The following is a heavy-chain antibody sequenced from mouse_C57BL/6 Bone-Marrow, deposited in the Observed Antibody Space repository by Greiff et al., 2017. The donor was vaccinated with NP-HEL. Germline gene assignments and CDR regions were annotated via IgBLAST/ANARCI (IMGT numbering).Heavy chain of an antibody. CDR2: IDPSDSYT. V-gene: IGHV1-59*01. Sequence: QVQLKQPGAELVRPGTSVKLSCKASGYTFTSYWMHWVKQRPGQGLEWIGVIDPSDSYTNYNQKFKGKATLTVDTSSSTAYMQLSSLTSEDSAVYYCARLRSYGSSYLYYAMDYWGTGTSVTVSS. D-gene: IGHD1-1*01. CDR1: GYTFTSYW. CDR3: ARLRSYGSSYLYYAMDY. J-gene: IGHJ4*01.